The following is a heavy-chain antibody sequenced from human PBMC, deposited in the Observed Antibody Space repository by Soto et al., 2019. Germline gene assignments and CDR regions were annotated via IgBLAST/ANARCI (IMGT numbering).Heavy chain of an antibody. CDR3: ARDPPLNLPPDY. J-gene: IGHJ4*02. V-gene: IGHV4-34*01. CDR2: INHSGST. Sequence: SETLSLTCAVYGGSFSGYYWSWIRQPPGKGLEWIGEINHSGSTNYNPSLKSRVTISVDTSKNQFSLKLSSVTAADTAVYYCARDPPLNLPPDYWGQGTLVTVSS. CDR1: GGSFSGYY.